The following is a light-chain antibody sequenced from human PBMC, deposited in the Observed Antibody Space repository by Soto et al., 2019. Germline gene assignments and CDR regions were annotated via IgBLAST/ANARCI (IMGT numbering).Light chain of an antibody. CDR3: SSYTSSSTSV. Sequence: QSALTQPASVSGSPGQSITISCTGTSSDVGGYNYVSWYQQHPGKAPKLMIYEVSNRPSGVSNRFSGSKSGTTASLTISGHQAEDAADYYCSSYTSSSTSVFGTGTKLTVL. V-gene: IGLV2-14*01. CDR2: EVS. J-gene: IGLJ1*01. CDR1: SSDVGGYNY.